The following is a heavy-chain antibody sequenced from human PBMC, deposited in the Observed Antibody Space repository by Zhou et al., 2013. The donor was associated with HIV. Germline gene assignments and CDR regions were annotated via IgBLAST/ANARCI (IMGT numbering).Heavy chain of an antibody. V-gene: IGHV4-34*01. CDR3: ARRGPRIGPPTT. D-gene: IGHD4-17*01. CDR1: GGSFSAYY. J-gene: IGHJ4*02. CDR2: INHSGST. Sequence: QVQLQQWGAGLLKPSETLSLTCAVYGGSFSAYYWSWIRQPPGKGLEWIGEINHSGSTNYNPSLKSRVTISVDTSKNQFSLKLSSVTAADTAVYYCARRGPRIGPPTTWGQGTLVHRLL.